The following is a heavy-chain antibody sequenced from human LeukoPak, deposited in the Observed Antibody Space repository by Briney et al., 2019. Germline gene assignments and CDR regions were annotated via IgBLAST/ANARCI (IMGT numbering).Heavy chain of an antibody. D-gene: IGHD2-2*01. Sequence: GGSLRLSCAASGFTFSSFWMHWVRQAPGEGLVWVSRINGDGSSTSYADSVKGRFTVSRDNAKNTLYLQMNSLRAEDTAVYYCARSSSTSCFYWGQGTLVTVSS. CDR2: INGDGSST. V-gene: IGHV3-74*01. CDR3: ARSSSTSCFY. J-gene: IGHJ4*02. CDR1: GFTFSSFW.